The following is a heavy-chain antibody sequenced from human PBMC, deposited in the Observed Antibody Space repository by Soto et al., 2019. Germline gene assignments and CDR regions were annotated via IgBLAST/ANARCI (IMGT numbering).Heavy chain of an antibody. CDR3: VVICYYYSGMDV. D-gene: IGHD3-3*01. CDR1: GYTFTMYT. V-gene: IGHV7-4-1*01. CDR2: INTNTGNP. J-gene: IGHJ6*02. Sequence: QVQLVQSGSELKKPGASVKVSCKASGYTFTMYTVKWVRQAPGQGLEQLGWINTNTGNPTYAKGFTGRFVFFLDSSISTSLKSEDTRRVGFSSVCYNVVICYYYSGMDVWGQGTTVTVSS.